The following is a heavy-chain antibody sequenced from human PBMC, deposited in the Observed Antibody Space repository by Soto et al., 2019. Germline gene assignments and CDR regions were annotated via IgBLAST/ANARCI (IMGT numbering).Heavy chain of an antibody. CDR1: GFTFSSYA. V-gene: IGHV3-23*01. CDR3: AKAAFVHQWLYKGVYFDY. D-gene: IGHD3-22*01. Sequence: GGSLRLSCAASGFTFSSYAMSWVRQAPGKGLEWVSAISGSGGSTYYADSVKGRFTISRDNSKNTLYLQMNSLRAEDTAVYYCAKAAFVHQWLYKGVYFDYWGQGTLVT. J-gene: IGHJ4*02. CDR2: ISGSGGST.